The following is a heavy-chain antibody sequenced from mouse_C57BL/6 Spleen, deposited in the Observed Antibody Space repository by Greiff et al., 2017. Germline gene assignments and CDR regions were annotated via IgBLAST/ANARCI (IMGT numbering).Heavy chain of an antibody. Sequence: QVHVKQSGAELVRPGSSVKLSCKASGYTFTSYWMHWVKQRPIQGLEWIGNIDPSDSETHYNQKFKDKATLTVDKSSSTAYMQLSSLTSEDSAVYYCARGGHIDWGQGTTLTVSS. J-gene: IGHJ2*01. V-gene: IGHV1-52*01. CDR1: GYTFTSYW. CDR3: ARGGHID. CDR2: IDPSDSET.